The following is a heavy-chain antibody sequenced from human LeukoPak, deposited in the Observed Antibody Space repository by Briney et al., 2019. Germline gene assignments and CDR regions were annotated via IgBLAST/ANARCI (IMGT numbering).Heavy chain of an antibody. CDR3: AAELYSGTYGRCCSFAF. CDR2: IIVGSGRT. V-gene: IGHV1-58*02. D-gene: IGHD1-26*01. Sequence: ASVKVSCKTSGFTFSNSAMQWVRQARGQRLEWIGWIIVGSGRTHYAQNLQERITITRDMSTNTACMELSSLRSDDTAVYYCAAELYSGTYGRCCSFAFWGQGTQVTVSS. J-gene: IGHJ4*02. CDR1: GFTFSNSA.